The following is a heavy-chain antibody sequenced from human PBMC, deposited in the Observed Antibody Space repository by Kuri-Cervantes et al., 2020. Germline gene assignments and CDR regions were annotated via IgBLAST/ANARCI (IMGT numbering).Heavy chain of an antibody. Sequence: ASVKVSCKASGYTFTSYHMHWVRQAPGQGLEWMGIINPSGGSTSYAQKFQGRVTMTRDTSTSTVYMELRSLRSDDTAVYYCAREQQLVPPGYYGMDVWGQGTTVTVSS. CDR3: AREQQLVPPGYYGMDV. J-gene: IGHJ6*02. V-gene: IGHV1-46*01. CDR2: INPSGGST. CDR1: GYTFTSYH. D-gene: IGHD6-13*01.